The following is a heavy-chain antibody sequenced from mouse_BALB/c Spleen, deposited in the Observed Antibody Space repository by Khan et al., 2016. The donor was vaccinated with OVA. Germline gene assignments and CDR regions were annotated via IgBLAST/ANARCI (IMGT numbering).Heavy chain of an antibody. V-gene: IGHV5-9-3*01. J-gene: IGHJ3*01. Sequence: EVELVESGGGLVKPGGSLKLSCAASGFTFSNFAMSWVRQTPEKRLVWVATISSVSTYTYYPDSVKGRFTISRDNAKNTLYLQMSSLRSEDTAMYYCARQNYGPFAFWGQGTLVTVSA. CDR2: ISSVSTYT. CDR3: ARQNYGPFAF. CDR1: GFTFSNFA. D-gene: IGHD1-1*01.